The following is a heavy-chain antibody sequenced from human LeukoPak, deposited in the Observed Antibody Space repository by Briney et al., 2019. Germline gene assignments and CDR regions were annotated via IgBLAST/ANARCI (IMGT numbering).Heavy chain of an antibody. CDR1: GFTFSSYG. CDR2: IWYDGSNK. Sequence: GGSLRLSCAASGFTFSSYGMHWVRQAPGKGLEWVAVIWYDGSNKYYTDSVRGRFTISRDNSKHTLYLQMKGVSAEHAVVYYRARASRPLAAFDIWGQGTMLTVSS. V-gene: IGHV3-33*01. CDR3: ARASRPLAAFDI. J-gene: IGHJ3*02.